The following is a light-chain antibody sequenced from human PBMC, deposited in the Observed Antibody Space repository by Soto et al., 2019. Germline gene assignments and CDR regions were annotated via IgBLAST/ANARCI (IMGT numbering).Light chain of an antibody. Sequence: EIVLTQSPGTLSLSAGERATLSCRASQSVISNYLAWYQQKPGQAPRLLIYGASSRATGIPDRFSGSGSGTDFTLTISRLEPGDSAVYYCQQYGRSPTFGHGTRLEIK. CDR1: QSVISNY. CDR2: GAS. V-gene: IGKV3-20*01. CDR3: QQYGRSPT. J-gene: IGKJ5*01.